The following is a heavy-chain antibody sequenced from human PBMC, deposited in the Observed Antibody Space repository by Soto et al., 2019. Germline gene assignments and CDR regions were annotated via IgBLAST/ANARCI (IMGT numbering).Heavy chain of an antibody. CDR2: IYSGGTT. CDR3: HGYGY. CDR1: GFTVRANY. J-gene: IGHJ4*02. Sequence: EVQLVESGGGLIQPGGSLRLSCAVSGFTVRANYMSWVRQAPGKGLEWVSVIYSGGTTYYADPVKGRFISSRDISKNTLYLQMNILRAEDTAVYYCHGYGYWGQGTLVTVSS. D-gene: IGHD5-12*01. V-gene: IGHV3-53*01.